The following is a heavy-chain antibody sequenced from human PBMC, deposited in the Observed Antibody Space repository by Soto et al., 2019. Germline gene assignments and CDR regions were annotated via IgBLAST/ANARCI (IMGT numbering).Heavy chain of an antibody. Sequence: SGPTLVNDTASLRLTCTVTGYSLINTRKGVSWIRQPPGKALESPARIFSNNEKSYSKSLKSRLPDSMDTSKSQVDLTMTNIDPVDTATDYCAGMWDRCLYYYYYGMDDWVRGPTVTLSS. D-gene: IGHD1-26*01. CDR1: GYSLINTRKG. V-gene: IGHV2-26*01. J-gene: IGHJ6*02. CDR2: IFSNNEK. CDR3: AGMWDRCLYYYYYGMDD.